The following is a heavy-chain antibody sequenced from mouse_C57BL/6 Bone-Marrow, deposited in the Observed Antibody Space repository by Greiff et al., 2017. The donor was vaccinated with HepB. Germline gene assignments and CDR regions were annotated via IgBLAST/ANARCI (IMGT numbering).Heavy chain of an antibody. Sequence: EVQLVESGGDLVKPGGSLKLSCAASGFTFSSYGMSWVRQTPDKRLEWVATISSGGSYNYYPDSVKGRFTISRDNAKNTLYLQMSSLKSEDTAMYYCARTYGNYAMDYWGQGTSVTVSS. CDR2: ISSGGSYN. V-gene: IGHV5-6*01. CDR1: GFTFSSYG. CDR3: ARTYGNYAMDY. D-gene: IGHD2-1*01. J-gene: IGHJ4*01.